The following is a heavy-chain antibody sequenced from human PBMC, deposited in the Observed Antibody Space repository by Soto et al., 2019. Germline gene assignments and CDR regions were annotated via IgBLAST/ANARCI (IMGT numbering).Heavy chain of an antibody. V-gene: IGHV3-30*04. CDR1: GFTFSSYA. Sequence: QVQLVESGGGVVRPGRSLRLSCAASGFTFSSYAMHWVRQAPGKGLEWVAVISYDGRNKYYADSVKGRFTISRDNSKNTLYLEMNSLRVEDTAVYHCVRDTAYCSGGTCYSSHDMDVWGQGTTVTVSS. CDR3: VRDTAYCSGGTCYSSHDMDV. CDR2: ISYDGRNK. D-gene: IGHD2-15*01. J-gene: IGHJ6*02.